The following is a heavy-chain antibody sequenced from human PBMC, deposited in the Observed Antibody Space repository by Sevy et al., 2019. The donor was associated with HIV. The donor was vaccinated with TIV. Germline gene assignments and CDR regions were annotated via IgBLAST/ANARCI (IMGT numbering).Heavy chain of an antibody. J-gene: IGHJ5*02. Sequence: SETLSLTCAVYGGSFSGYYWNWIRQTPGKGLEWIGEINHGGSTNYNPTLKSRVTISVDTSKNQFSLRLNSVTAADTAVYYCARAPPVVVVPGAPSWFDPWGQGTLVTVSS. V-gene: IGHV4-34*01. CDR3: ARAPPVVVVPGAPSWFDP. CDR2: INHGGST. D-gene: IGHD2-2*01. CDR1: GGSFSGYY.